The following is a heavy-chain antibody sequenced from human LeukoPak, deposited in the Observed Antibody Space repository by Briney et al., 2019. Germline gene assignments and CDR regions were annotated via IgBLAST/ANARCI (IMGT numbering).Heavy chain of an antibody. V-gene: IGHV4-34*01. D-gene: IGHD1-26*01. Sequence: PSETLSLTCAVYGGSFNGHYWSWIRQPPGKGLEWIGEINHSGSTNYNPSLKSRVTISVDTSKNQFSLKLSSVTAADTAVYYCARFSTASSGSYWGQGTLVTVSS. J-gene: IGHJ4*02. CDR2: INHSGST. CDR3: ARFSTASSGSY. CDR1: GGSFNGHY.